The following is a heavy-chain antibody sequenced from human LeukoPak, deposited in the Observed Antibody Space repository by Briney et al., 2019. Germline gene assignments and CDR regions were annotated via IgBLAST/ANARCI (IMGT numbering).Heavy chain of an antibody. V-gene: IGHV3-48*02. CDR3: ARDRYYDSAPSMGV. D-gene: IGHD3-22*01. CDR2: ISSSSSTI. CDR1: GFIFSTYN. Sequence: GGSLRLSCAASGFIFSTYNMNWVRQAPGKGLEWVSYISSSSSTIHYGGSVKGRFTISRDNAKNSLYLQMSSLRDEDTAVYYCARDRYYDSAPSMGVWGQGTTVTVSS. J-gene: IGHJ6*02.